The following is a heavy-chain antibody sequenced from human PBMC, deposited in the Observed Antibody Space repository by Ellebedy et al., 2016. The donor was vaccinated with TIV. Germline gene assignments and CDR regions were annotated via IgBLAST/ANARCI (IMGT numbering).Heavy chain of an antibody. CDR1: GYTFTSYD. D-gene: IGHD1-26*01. CDR2: MNPNSGNT. Sequence: ASVKVSCXASGYTFTSYDINWVRQATGQGLEWMGWMNPNSGNTGYAQKFQGRVTMTRNTSISTAYMELSSLRSEDTAVYYCARDLPSGATGEWYFDLWGRGTLVTVSS. CDR3: ARDLPSGATGEWYFDL. J-gene: IGHJ2*01. V-gene: IGHV1-8*01.